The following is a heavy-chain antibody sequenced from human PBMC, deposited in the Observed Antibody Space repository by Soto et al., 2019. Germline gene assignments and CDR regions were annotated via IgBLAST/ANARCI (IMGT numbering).Heavy chain of an antibody. CDR3: AHTGPRPHLPDY. CDR1: GFSLSTSGVG. V-gene: IGHV2-5*01. Sequence: GPTLVNPTQTLTLTCTFSGFSLSTSGVGVGWSRQPPGKALECGALIYCNDYKRYSPSLKSRLTITKYTSKNRVVLTMTNMDPVDTATYYCAHTGPRPHLPDYWGQGTLVTVSS. CDR2: IYCNDYK. D-gene: IGHD3-3*02. J-gene: IGHJ4*02.